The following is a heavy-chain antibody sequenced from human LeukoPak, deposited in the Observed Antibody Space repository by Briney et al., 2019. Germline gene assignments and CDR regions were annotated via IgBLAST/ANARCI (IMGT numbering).Heavy chain of an antibody. D-gene: IGHD5-12*01. Sequence: ASVKVSCKASGYTFTSYGISWVRQAPGQGLEWMGWINTNTGNPTYAQAFTGRFVFSLDTSLRTTYLQITSLKTDDTAVYYCARRAGYGGYLNFDYWGQGTLVAVSS. CDR3: ARRAGYGGYLNFDY. J-gene: IGHJ4*02. V-gene: IGHV7-4-1*02. CDR2: INTNTGNP. CDR1: GYTFTSYG.